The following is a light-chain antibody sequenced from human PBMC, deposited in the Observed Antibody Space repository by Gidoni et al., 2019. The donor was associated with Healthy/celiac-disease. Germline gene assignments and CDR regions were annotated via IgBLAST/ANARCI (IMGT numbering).Light chain of an antibody. V-gene: IGKV3-20*01. Sequence: EIVLTPPPGTLSSSPGERATLTCRASQSVSSSYLAWYQQKPGQAPRLLIDGASCQATGLPDMCSGSGSGTDFPLTSSILEPEDFAVYYCQQYGSSQTFGQGTKVEIK. CDR3: QQYGSSQT. CDR1: QSVSSSY. J-gene: IGKJ1*01. CDR2: GAS.